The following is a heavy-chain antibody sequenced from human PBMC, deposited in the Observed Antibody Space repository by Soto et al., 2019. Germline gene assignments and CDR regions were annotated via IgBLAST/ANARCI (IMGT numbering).Heavy chain of an antibody. CDR3: ARMVVPTTYFDS. V-gene: IGHV3-30*03. Sequence: GGSLRLSCAASGFTFSSYGMHWVRQAPGKGLEWVAVISYDGSNKYYADSVKGRVTMTRDTSNNTVYMELTRLTSDDTAVYFCARMVVPTTYFDSWGQGTPVTVSS. J-gene: IGHJ4*02. D-gene: IGHD3-22*01. CDR2: ISYDGSNK. CDR1: GFTFSSYG.